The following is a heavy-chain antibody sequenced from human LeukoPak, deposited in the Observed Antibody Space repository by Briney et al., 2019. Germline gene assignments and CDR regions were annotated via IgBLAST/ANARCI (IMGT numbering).Heavy chain of an antibody. Sequence: GGSLRLSCAASGFTFSSYAMSWVRQAPGKGLEWVSAISGSGGSTYYADSVKGRFTISRDNSKSTLYLQMNSLRAEDTAVYYCAKSPRYYGSGSYPPFDYWGQGTLVTVSS. CDR1: GFTFSSYA. CDR2: ISGSGGST. J-gene: IGHJ4*02. V-gene: IGHV3-23*01. CDR3: AKSPRYYGSGSYPPFDY. D-gene: IGHD3-10*01.